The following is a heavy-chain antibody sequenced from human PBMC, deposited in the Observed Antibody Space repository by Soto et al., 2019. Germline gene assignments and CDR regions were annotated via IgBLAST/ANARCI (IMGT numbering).Heavy chain of an antibody. Sequence: GGSLRLSCAASGFTFSSYAMSWVRQAPGKGLEWVSAISGSGGSTYYADSVKGRFTISRDNSKNTLYLQMNSLRAEDTAVYYCAKDYPNSSGWYRPSYYYGMDVWGQGTTVTVSS. CDR2: ISGSGGST. J-gene: IGHJ6*02. CDR3: AKDYPNSSGWYRPSYYYGMDV. CDR1: GFTFSSYA. D-gene: IGHD6-19*01. V-gene: IGHV3-23*01.